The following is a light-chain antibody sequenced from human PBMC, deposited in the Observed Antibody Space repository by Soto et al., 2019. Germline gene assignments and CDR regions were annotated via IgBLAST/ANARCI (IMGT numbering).Light chain of an antibody. Sequence: EIVLTQSPATLSLSPGERATLSCRASQSVNNYLAWYQQKPGQAPRLLIFDTSNRATGIPARFSGSGSGTDFTLTISSLEPEDFAVYYCQHRSDWLFGPGTKVDVK. V-gene: IGKV3-11*01. CDR3: QHRSDWL. CDR2: DTS. CDR1: QSVNNY. J-gene: IGKJ3*01.